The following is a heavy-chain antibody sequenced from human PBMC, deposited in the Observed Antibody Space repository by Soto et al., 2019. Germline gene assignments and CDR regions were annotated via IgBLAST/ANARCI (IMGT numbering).Heavy chain of an antibody. D-gene: IGHD2-2*01. CDR1: GGIFSSYG. Sequence: QVQLVQSGAEVKKPGSSVKVSCKVSGGIFSSYGISWVRQAPGQGLEWVGGIIPIFGTANYAQKFQGRVTVTADESTRTAFMELSSLRSEDTAVYYCARNSLPAAIDYFDLWGQGTLVTVSS. V-gene: IGHV1-69*01. CDR3: ARNSLPAAIDYFDL. CDR2: IIPIFGTA. J-gene: IGHJ4*02.